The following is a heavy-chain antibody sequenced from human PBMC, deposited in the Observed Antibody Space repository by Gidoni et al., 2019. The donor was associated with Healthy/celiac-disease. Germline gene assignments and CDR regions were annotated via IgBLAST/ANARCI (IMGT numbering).Heavy chain of an antibody. Sequence: EVQLVESGGGLVQPGGSLRLSCAASGFTFSDHYMDWVRQAPGKGLEWVGRTRNKANSYTTEYAASVKGRFTISRDDSENSLYLQMNSLKTEDTAVYYCAALRGEYYYGMDVWGQGTTVTVSS. CDR1: GFTFSDHY. D-gene: IGHD3-16*01. CDR2: TRNKANSYTT. J-gene: IGHJ6*02. V-gene: IGHV3-72*01. CDR3: AALRGEYYYGMDV.